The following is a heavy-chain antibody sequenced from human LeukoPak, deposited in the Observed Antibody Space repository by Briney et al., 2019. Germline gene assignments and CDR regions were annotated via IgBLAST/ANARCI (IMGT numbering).Heavy chain of an antibody. D-gene: IGHD2-15*01. CDR3: ARASRSGRGSCYDL. V-gene: IGHV3-33*01. CDR1: GFNFGIYG. J-gene: IGHJ5*02. CDR2: MWDDGTNE. Sequence: PGRSLRLSCTASGFNFGIYGMHWVRQAPGKGLEWVAVMWDDGTNEYYVESVKGRFTISRDNAKESVFLQMDSLRAEDTAVYYCARASRSGRGSCYDLWGQGSLVTVSS.